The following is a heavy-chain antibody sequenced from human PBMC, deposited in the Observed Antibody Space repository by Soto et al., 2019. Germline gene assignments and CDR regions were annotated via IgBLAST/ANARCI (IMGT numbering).Heavy chain of an antibody. D-gene: IGHD5-12*01. CDR3: ARARDIVATRTDYYYGMDV. CDR2: IIPIFGTA. Sequence: ASVKVSCKASGGTFSSYAISWVRQAPGQGLEWMGGIIPIFGTANYAQKFQGRVTITADESTSTAYMELSSLRSEDTAVYYCARARDIVATRTDYYYGMDVWGQGTTVTVSS. J-gene: IGHJ6*02. CDR1: GGTFSSYA. V-gene: IGHV1-69*13.